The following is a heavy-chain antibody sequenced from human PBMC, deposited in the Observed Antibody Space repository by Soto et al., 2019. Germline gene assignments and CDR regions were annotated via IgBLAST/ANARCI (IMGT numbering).Heavy chain of an antibody. Sequence: LRLSCAASGFTFSSYEMNWVRQAPGKGLEWVSYISSSGSTIYYADSVKGRFTISRDNAKNSLYLQMNSLRAEDTAVYYCARALARIWLASAHWGQGARVTVSS. CDR3: ARALARIWLASAH. D-gene: IGHD6-19*01. CDR1: GFTFSSYE. CDR2: ISSSGSTI. J-gene: IGHJ4*02. V-gene: IGHV3-48*03.